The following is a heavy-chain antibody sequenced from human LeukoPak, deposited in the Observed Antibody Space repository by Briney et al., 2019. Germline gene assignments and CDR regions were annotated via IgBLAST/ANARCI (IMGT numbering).Heavy chain of an antibody. CDR2: LYYDGRT. J-gene: IGHJ5*02. D-gene: IGHD6-19*01. CDR1: GDSVSSSNYY. Sequence: PSETLSLTCTVFGDSVSSSNYYWAWFRQPPGKGLDWIGSLYYDGRTYYSPSLESRVTISVDTSKNQFSLKLSSVTAADTAVYYCARHKGSGWYVVYWFDPWGQGTLVTVSS. CDR3: ARHKGSGWYVVYWFDP. V-gene: IGHV4-39*01.